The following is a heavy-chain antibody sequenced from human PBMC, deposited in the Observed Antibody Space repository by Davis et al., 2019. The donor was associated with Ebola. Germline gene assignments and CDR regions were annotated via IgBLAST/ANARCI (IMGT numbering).Heavy chain of an antibody. CDR1: GFTFSSYG. CDR3: VRGGYDGYVIY. Sequence: GESLKISCAASGFTFSSYGMHWVRQAPGKGLEWVAVISYDGSNKYYADSVKGRFTISRDNSKNTLYLQMNSLRAEDTAVYYCVRGGYDGYVIYWGPGTLVIVSS. J-gene: IGHJ4*02. V-gene: IGHV3-30*03. D-gene: IGHD5-12*01. CDR2: ISYDGSNK.